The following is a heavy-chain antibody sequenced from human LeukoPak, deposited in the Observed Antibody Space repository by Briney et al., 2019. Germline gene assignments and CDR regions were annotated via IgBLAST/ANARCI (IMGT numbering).Heavy chain of an antibody. CDR3: AKSPVMWTTATKSYYCYGMDV. CDR1: GFTFSSYC. D-gene: IGHD4-17*01. CDR2: ISGSGGTT. Sequence: GGSLRLSCAASGFTFSSYCISWVRQAPGKGLEWVSTISGSGGTTYYADFVKGRFTISRDNSANTLYLQMSSLRAEDTAMYYCAKSPVMWTTATKSYYCYGMDVWGQGTTVTVSS. J-gene: IGHJ6*02. V-gene: IGHV3-23*01.